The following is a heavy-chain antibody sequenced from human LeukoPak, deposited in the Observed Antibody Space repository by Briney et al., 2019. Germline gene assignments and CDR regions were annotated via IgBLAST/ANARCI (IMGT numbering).Heavy chain of an antibody. Sequence: AETLSLTCAVSGDSIGTNYWWTGGRQPPGEGLGWIGEIYHSGSINYNPSLKNRVTLSRDKSKNYFSLRMSSLSAADTAVYYCARGISGYFGTSGYYYDYWGQGTLVTVSS. D-gene: IGHD3-22*01. CDR2: IYHSGSI. J-gene: IGHJ4*02. CDR1: GDSIGTNYW. V-gene: IGHV4-4*02. CDR3: ARGISGYFGTSGYYYDY.